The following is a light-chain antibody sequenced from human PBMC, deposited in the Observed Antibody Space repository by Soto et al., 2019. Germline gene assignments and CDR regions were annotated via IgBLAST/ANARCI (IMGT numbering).Light chain of an antibody. Sequence: EIVLTQSPATLSLSPGETATLSCRASESVSNYLAWYQQKPGQAPRLVIFDAGSRATGIPARFSATGSQTDFTLTISGLETEDFAVYSCQQRYNWPWTFGQGTRVEIK. CDR2: DAG. CDR3: QQRYNWPWT. J-gene: IGKJ1*01. CDR1: ESVSNY. V-gene: IGKV3-11*01.